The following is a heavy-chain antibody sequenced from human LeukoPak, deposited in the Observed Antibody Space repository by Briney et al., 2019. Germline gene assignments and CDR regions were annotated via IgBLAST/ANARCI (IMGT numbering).Heavy chain of an antibody. CDR1: GGSFSGYY. D-gene: IGHD2-2*01. CDR3: ARGGYCSSTSCPNWFDP. J-gene: IGHJ5*02. Sequence: SETLCLTCAVYGGSFSGYYWSWIRQPPGKGLEWIGEINHSGSTNYNPSLKSRVTISVDTSKNQLSLKLSSVTAADTAVYYCARGGYCSSTSCPNWFDPWGQGTLVTVSS. V-gene: IGHV4-34*01. CDR2: INHSGST.